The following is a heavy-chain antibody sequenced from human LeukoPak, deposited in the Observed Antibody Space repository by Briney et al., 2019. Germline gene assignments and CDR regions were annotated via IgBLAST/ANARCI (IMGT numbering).Heavy chain of an antibody. CDR3: ARPAPDYYYMDV. V-gene: IGHV4-38-2*01. J-gene: IGHJ6*03. CDR1: GYSISSGYY. Sequence: PSETLSLTCAVSGYSISSGYYWGWIRQPPGKGLEWIGSIYHSGSTYYNPSLKSRVTISVDTSKNQFSLKLSSVTAADTAVYYCARPAPDYYYMDVWGKGTTVTVSS. CDR2: IYHSGST.